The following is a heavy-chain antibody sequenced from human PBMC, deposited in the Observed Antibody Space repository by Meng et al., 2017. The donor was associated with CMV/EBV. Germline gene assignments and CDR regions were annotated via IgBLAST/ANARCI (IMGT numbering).Heavy chain of an antibody. Sequence: SETLSLTCTVSGGSISSSSYYWGWIRQPPGKGLEWIGSIYYSGSTYYNPSLKSRVTISVDTSKNQFSLKLSSVTAADTAVYYCASENLIVGATNVDYWGQGTLVTVSS. CDR2: IYYSGST. J-gene: IGHJ4*02. CDR3: ASENLIVGATNVDY. V-gene: IGHV4-39*07. D-gene: IGHD1-26*01. CDR1: GGSISSSSYY.